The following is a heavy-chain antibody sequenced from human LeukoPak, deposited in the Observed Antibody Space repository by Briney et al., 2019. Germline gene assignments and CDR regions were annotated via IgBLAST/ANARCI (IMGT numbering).Heavy chain of an antibody. V-gene: IGHV3-7*04. J-gene: IGHJ5*01. D-gene: IGHD6-13*01. Sequence: SGGSLRLPCAASGFTFTTYWMRWVRQAPGKGLEWVVNIKQDGSEEYYMDSVKGRFTISRDNAKSSLYLQMNSLRAEDTAVYYCARVAAAVPDSWGPGTLVTVSS. CDR2: IKQDGSEE. CDR3: ARVAAAVPDS. CDR1: GFTFTTYW.